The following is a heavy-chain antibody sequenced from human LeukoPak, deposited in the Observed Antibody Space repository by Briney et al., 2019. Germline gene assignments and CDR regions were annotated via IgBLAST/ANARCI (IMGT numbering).Heavy chain of an antibody. Sequence: PSETLSLTCTVSGGSISSGGYLWTWIRQHPGKGLEWIGYIYYSGSTSYNPSLKSRLTMSGDMAKNQFSLKLNSVTAADTAVYYCARAVATMYLDYWGQGTLVTVSS. CDR3: ARAVATMYLDY. D-gene: IGHD5-12*01. CDR1: GGSISSGGYL. CDR2: IYYSGST. J-gene: IGHJ4*02. V-gene: IGHV4-31*03.